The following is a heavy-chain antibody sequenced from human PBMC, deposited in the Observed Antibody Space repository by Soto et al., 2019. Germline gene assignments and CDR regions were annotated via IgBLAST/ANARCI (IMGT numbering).Heavy chain of an antibody. CDR1: GGSVSRGSHY. D-gene: IGHD6-25*01. V-gene: IGHV4-61*01. CDR2: IYYSEST. CDR3: ASRDSGCAGRLGY. Sequence: SETLSLTCTVSGGSVSRGSHYWNWIRQPPGKGLEWIGYIYYSESTNYNPSLKSRVTISVDTSKNQFSLKLRSVTAADTAVYYCASRDSGCAGRLGYWGQGTLVTVSS. J-gene: IGHJ4*02.